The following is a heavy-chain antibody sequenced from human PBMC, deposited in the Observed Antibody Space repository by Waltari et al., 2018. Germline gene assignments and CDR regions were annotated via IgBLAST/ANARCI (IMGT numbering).Heavy chain of an antibody. CDR1: GYSFSDYK. J-gene: IGHJ2*01. V-gene: IGHV1-18*04. Sequence: QTQLVQSGVEVKRPGASVKVSCKASGYSFSDYKITWVRQAPGQGLEWMGWISGYNEVTTYAQNFQGRVTMTTDRSTATAYLELTSLKSDDTAVYYCARGAVFGVVINWYFDLWGPGTLVTVSS. CDR3: ARGAVFGVVINWYFDL. D-gene: IGHD3-3*01. CDR2: ISGYNEVT.